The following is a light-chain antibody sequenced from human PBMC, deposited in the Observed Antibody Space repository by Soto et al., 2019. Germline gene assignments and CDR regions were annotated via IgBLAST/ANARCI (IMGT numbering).Light chain of an antibody. Sequence: EIVMTQSPATLSVSPGERATLSCRASQSVSRNLAWYRQKPGQAPRLLIYGASTRATATPARFSGSGSGTEFTLTISSLQSEDFAVYYCQQYNGWPYTFGQGTQLEIK. CDR1: QSVSRN. J-gene: IGKJ2*01. CDR3: QQYNGWPYT. CDR2: GAS. V-gene: IGKV3-15*01.